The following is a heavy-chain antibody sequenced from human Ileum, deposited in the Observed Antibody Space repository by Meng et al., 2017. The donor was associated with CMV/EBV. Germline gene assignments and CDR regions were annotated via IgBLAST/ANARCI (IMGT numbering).Heavy chain of an antibody. CDR1: AYTFPVHY. Sequence: LLVQLRYKSKRRGTSGEVACKSLAYTFPVHYMHWVPQPPGQGLEWMGWINPNSGDTNYAHNFQGRVPMTRDKSISTAYMELTSLRSDDTAVYYCARRAVLGPLPYLDQWGQGTLVTVSS. CDR3: ARRAVLGPLPYLDQ. J-gene: IGHJ4*02. V-gene: IGHV1-2*07. D-gene: IGHD6-19*01. CDR2: INPNSGDT.